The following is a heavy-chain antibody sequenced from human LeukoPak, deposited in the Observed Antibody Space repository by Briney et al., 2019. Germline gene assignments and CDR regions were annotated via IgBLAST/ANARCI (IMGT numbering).Heavy chain of an antibody. J-gene: IGHJ6*03. CDR3: ARPKLRWSAYYYMDV. V-gene: IGHV7-4-1*02. CDR2: INTNTGNP. CDR1: GYTFTGYY. D-gene: IGHD4-23*01. Sequence: ASVKVSCKASGYTFTGYYIHWVRQAPGQGLEWMGWINTNTGNPTYAQGFTGRFVFSLDTSVSTAYLQISSLKAEDTAVYYCARPKLRWSAYYYMDVWGKGTTVTVSS.